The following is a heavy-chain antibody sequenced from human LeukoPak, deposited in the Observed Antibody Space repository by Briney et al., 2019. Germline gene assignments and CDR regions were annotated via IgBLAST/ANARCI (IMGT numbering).Heavy chain of an antibody. CDR2: ISYDGRNK. Sequence: GGSLRLSCAASGFTFNTYTMNWVRQAPGKGLEWVAVISYDGRNKHYPDSVKGRFTISRDISTDTLWLQMDSLRTEDTAVYYCAKGPLRGTAAAIDYWGQGTLVTVSS. J-gene: IGHJ4*02. D-gene: IGHD2-2*01. CDR1: GFTFNTYT. CDR3: AKGPLRGTAAAIDY. V-gene: IGHV3-30*18.